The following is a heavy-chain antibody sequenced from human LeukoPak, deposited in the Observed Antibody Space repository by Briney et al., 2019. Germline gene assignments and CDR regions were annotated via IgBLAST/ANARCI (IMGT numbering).Heavy chain of an antibody. V-gene: IGHV3-23*01. CDR3: AKVMKGSERLTMVRGVIIKTAGLYYMDV. CDR2: ISASGGST. D-gene: IGHD3-10*01. CDR1: GFTLSSYA. Sequence: GGSLRLSCAASGFTLSSYAMSWVRQAPGKGLEWVSSISASGGSTNYADSVKGRFTISRDNSKNTVYLQLNSLRAEDTAVYYCAKVMKGSERLTMVRGVIIKTAGLYYMDVWGKGTTVTVSS. J-gene: IGHJ6*03.